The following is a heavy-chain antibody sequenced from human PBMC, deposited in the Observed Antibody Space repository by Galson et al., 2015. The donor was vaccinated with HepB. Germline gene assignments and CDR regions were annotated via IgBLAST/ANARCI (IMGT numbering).Heavy chain of an antibody. D-gene: IGHD3-10*01. J-gene: IGHJ6*02. CDR3: AKDKTFLLWFGERADGMDV. V-gene: IGHV3-30*18. CDR1: GFTFSSYG. CDR2: ISYDGSNK. Sequence: SLRLSCAASGFTFSSYGMHWVRQAPGKGLEWVAVISYDGSNKYYADSVKGRFTISRDNSKNTLYLQMNSLRAEDTAVYYCAKDKTFLLWFGERADGMDVWGQGTTVTVSS.